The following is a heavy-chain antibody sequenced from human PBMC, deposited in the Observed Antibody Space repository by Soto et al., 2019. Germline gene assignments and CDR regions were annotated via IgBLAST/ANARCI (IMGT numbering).Heavy chain of an antibody. Sequence: QVQLVESGGGVVQPGRSLRLSCAASGFTFSSYGMQWVRQAPGKGLEWVAVISYDGSNKYYADSVKGRFTISSDNSKNTLYLQMNSLSAEDTAVYYCAKDQLRGVRGVITYYYGMDVWGQGTKVNVSS. CDR2: ISYDGSNK. D-gene: IGHD3-10*01. V-gene: IGHV3-30*18. CDR1: GFTFSSYG. J-gene: IGHJ6*02. CDR3: AKDQLRGVRGVITYYYGMDV.